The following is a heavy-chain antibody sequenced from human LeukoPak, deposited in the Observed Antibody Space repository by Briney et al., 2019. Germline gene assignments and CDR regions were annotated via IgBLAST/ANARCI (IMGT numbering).Heavy chain of an antibody. CDR1: GFTFSSYS. CDR3: ARDGYYYDSSGRALDY. J-gene: IGHJ4*02. CDR2: ISSSSSYI. V-gene: IGHV3-21*01. D-gene: IGHD3-22*01. Sequence: GGSLRLSCAASGFTFSSYSMNWVRQAPGKGLGWVSSISSSSSYIYYADSVKGRFTISRDNSKNTLYLQMNSLRAEDTAVYYCARDGYYYDSSGRALDYWGQGTLVTVSS.